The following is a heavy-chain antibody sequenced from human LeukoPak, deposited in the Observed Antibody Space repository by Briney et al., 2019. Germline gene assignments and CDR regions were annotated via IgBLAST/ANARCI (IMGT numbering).Heavy chain of an antibody. J-gene: IGHJ4*02. V-gene: IGHV4-59*01. CDR3: AGTAAAPKT. D-gene: IGHD6-13*01. Sequence: PSETLSLTCTVSGGSISSYYWSWIRQPPGKGLEWIGYIYSSGSTNYNPSLKSRVTISVDTSKNQFSLKLSSVTAADTAVYYCAGTAAAPKTWGQGTLVTVSS. CDR1: GGSISSYY. CDR2: IYSSGST.